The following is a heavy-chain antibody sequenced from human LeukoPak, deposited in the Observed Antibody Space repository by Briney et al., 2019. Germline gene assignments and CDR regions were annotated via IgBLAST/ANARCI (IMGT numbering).Heavy chain of an antibody. CDR1: GFTFSSFA. J-gene: IGHJ4*02. V-gene: IGHV3-23*01. Sequence: GRSLGLSCAASGFTFSSFAMSWVRQAPGKGLEWVSGICGSGGNTYYADSVKGRFTISRDNSKNTLYLHMNSLRAEDTAVYYCAKASSGWEFDYWGQGTLVTVSS. CDR2: ICGSGGNT. CDR3: AKASSGWEFDY. D-gene: IGHD6-19*01.